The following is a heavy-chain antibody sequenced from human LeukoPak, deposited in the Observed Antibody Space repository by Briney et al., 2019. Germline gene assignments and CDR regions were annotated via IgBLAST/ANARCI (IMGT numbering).Heavy chain of an antibody. CDR1: GGSISSYY. D-gene: IGHD3-3*01. Sequence: KPSETLSLTCTVSGGSISSYYWSWIRQPAGKGLEWIGRIYTSGSTNYNPPLKSRVTMSVDTSKNQFSLKLSSVTAADTAVYYCARTYYDFWSGYSSFDYWGQGTLVTVSS. V-gene: IGHV4-4*07. CDR2: IYTSGST. J-gene: IGHJ4*02. CDR3: ARTYYDFWSGYSSFDY.